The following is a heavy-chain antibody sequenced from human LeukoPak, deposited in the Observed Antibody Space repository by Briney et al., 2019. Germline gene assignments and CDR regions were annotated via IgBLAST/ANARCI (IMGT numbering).Heavy chain of an antibody. CDR3: ARASRVTMIHP. J-gene: IGHJ4*02. CDR1: GGSISSYY. V-gene: IGHV4-59*01. D-gene: IGHD3-22*01. Sequence: SETLSLTCTVSGGSISSYYWSWVRQPPGKGLEWIGYIYYSGSTNYNPSLKSRVTISVDTSKNQFSLRLSSVTAADTAVYYCARASRVTMIHPWGQGTLVTVSS. CDR2: IYYSGST.